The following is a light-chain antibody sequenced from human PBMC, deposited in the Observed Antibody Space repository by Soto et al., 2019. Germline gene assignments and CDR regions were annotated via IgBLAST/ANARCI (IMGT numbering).Light chain of an antibody. J-gene: IGKJ1*01. V-gene: IGKV3-20*01. Sequence: DIVLTQSPGTLSLSPVEISTLSCMASQSISSSFLAWYQQKPGQAPRLLIFAAASRATGIPDRFSGGGSGTDFTLTISRLEPEDFAVYYCQQYGYSSWTFGQGTKVDIK. CDR3: QQYGYSSWT. CDR1: QSISSSF. CDR2: AAA.